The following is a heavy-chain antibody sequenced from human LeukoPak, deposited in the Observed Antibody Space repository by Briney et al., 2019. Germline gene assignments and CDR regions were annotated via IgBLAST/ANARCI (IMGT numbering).Heavy chain of an antibody. CDR3: ARNFDYGDYL. D-gene: IGHD4-17*01. Sequence: GGSLRLSCTASGFAFSRYYIHWVRQAPGHGLVWVSRISPDGTKADYADSVKGRFTASRDNAQNTLYLQVNSLRAEDSAAYFCARNFDYGDYLWGQGTLVTVSS. J-gene: IGHJ5*02. V-gene: IGHV3-74*01. CDR2: ISPDGTKA. CDR1: GFAFSRYY.